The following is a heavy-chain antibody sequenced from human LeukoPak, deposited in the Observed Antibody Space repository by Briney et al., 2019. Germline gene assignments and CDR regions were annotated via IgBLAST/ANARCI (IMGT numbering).Heavy chain of an antibody. Sequence: GGSLRLSCAASGFTFSNYGMHWARQAPGKGLEWVALIWSDGSNKYYADSVKGRFTISRDNSKNTLYLQMNSLRAEDTAVFYCARDKGYTSGRAFDYWGQGTLVTVSS. V-gene: IGHV3-33*01. CDR1: GFTFSNYG. J-gene: IGHJ4*02. D-gene: IGHD6-19*01. CDR3: ARDKGYTSGRAFDY. CDR2: IWSDGSNK.